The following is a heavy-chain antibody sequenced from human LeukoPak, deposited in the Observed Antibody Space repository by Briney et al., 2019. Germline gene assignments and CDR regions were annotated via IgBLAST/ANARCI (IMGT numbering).Heavy chain of an antibody. J-gene: IGHJ4*02. V-gene: IGHV4-59*01. CDR2: IFYSGSA. CDR3: PRDRSVSARLFDY. CDR1: GDSISGYY. D-gene: IGHD6-6*01. Sequence: SETLSLTCTVSGDSISGYYWHWIRQPPGKGLEWIAYIFYSGSANYNPSLKSRVTISVDTSKNQFSLKLSSVTAADTAVYYCPRDRSVSARLFDYWGQGTLVTVSP.